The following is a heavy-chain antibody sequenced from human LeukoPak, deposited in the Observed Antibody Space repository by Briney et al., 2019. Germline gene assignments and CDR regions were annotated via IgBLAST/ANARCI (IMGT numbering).Heavy chain of an antibody. D-gene: IGHD6-19*01. Sequence: GGSLRLSCAASGFTVSNNFMGWVRQAPGKGLEWVSGFYADGTTYYPDSVKGRFTISRHNSENTLYLQMNTLRPEDTAVYYCARESSVSGWYIYWGQGTLATVSS. V-gene: IGHV3-53*04. CDR1: GFTVSNNF. J-gene: IGHJ4*02. CDR2: FYADGTT. CDR3: ARESSVSGWYIY.